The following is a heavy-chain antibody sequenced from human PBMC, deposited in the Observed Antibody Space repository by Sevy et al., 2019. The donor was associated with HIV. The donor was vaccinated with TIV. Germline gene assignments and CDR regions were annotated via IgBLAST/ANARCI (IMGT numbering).Heavy chain of an antibody. CDR1: GFTFSSYG. CDR3: ARSRGIAAAPGLFDY. CDR2: IWYDGSNK. V-gene: IGHV3-33*01. J-gene: IGHJ4*02. D-gene: IGHD6-13*01. Sequence: GGSLRLSCAASGFTFSSYGMHWVRQAPGKGLEWVAVIWYDGSNKYYADSVKGRFTISRDNSKNTLYLQMNSLRAEDTAVYYCARSRGIAAAPGLFDYWGQGTLVTVSS.